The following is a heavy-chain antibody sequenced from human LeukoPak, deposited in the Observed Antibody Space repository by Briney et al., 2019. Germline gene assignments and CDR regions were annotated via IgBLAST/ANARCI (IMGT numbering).Heavy chain of an antibody. V-gene: IGHV1-3*04. Sequence: ASVKVSCKASGYTFTTYAMHWVRQAPGQRLEWMGWINTGNNNTKSSQKFQGRVTITRDTSASTPYMELSSLRSEDTAVYYCARDQLTAMEYWGQGTLVTVSS. CDR2: INTGNNNT. CDR3: ARDQLTAMEY. CDR1: GYTFTTYA. D-gene: IGHD5-18*01. J-gene: IGHJ4*02.